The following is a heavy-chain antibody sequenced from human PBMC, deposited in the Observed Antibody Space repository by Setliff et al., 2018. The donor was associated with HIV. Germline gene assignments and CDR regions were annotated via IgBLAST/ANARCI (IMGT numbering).Heavy chain of an antibody. CDR1: GFTFSSYW. Sequence: PGGSLRLSCAASGFTFSSYWMSWVRQAPGKGLEWVSYISSSSSTTYYADSVKGRFTISRDNFKNTLYIQMNSLRAEDTAVYYCAKDGGGDYYYYYMDVWGKGTTVTVSS. J-gene: IGHJ6*03. CDR3: AKDGGGDYYYYYMDV. V-gene: IGHV3-48*01. D-gene: IGHD2-15*01. CDR2: ISSSSSTT.